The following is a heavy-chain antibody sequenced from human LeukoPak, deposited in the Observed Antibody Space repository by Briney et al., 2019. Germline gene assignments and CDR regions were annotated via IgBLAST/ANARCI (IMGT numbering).Heavy chain of an antibody. J-gene: IGHJ4*02. CDR2: ISYDGSNR. Sequence: GGSLRLSCAASGFTFRSYGMHWVRQAPGKGLEWEAFISYDGSNRYYVDSVKGRFTISRDNSRNTLYLQMNSLRPEDTAVYYCAKVRGPGEVSGWYYFDSWGQGTLVTVSS. D-gene: IGHD6-19*01. CDR1: GFTFRSYG. V-gene: IGHV3-30*18. CDR3: AKVRGPGEVSGWYYFDS.